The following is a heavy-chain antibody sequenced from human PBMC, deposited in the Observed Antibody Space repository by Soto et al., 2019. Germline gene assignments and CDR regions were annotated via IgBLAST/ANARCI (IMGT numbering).Heavy chain of an antibody. CDR1: GFTVSSNY. J-gene: IGHJ4*02. Sequence: GGSLRLSCAASGFTVSSNYMSWVRQAPGKGLEWVSVIYSGGSTYYADSLKGRFTISRHNSKNTLYLQMNSLRAEDTAVYYCARWVYSSSWTPLGFDYWGQGTLVTVSS. V-gene: IGHV3-53*04. CDR2: IYSGGST. CDR3: ARWVYSSSWTPLGFDY. D-gene: IGHD6-13*01.